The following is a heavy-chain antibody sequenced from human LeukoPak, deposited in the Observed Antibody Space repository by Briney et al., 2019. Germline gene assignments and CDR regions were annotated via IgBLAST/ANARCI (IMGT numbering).Heavy chain of an antibody. CDR1: GYTFTDYT. D-gene: IGHD5-12*01. CDR2: INTNTGDP. V-gene: IGHV7-4-1*02. J-gene: IGHJ4*02. CDR3: ARHPDPMGKVATINFDY. Sequence: ASVKVSCKASGYTFTDYTINWVRQAPGQGLEWMGKINTNTGDPTYVQGFTGRFVFSLDTSVSTAYLQISSLKAEDTAVYYCARHPDPMGKVATINFDYWAREPWSPSPQ.